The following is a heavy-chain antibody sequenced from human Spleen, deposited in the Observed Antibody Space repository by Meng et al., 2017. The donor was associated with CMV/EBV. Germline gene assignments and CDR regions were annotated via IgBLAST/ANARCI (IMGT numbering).Heavy chain of an antibody. Sequence: GGSLRLSCAASGFTFSIYSMTWVRQAPGKGLEWVSSISTTSNYIYHADSVKGRFTISRDNAKNSLYLQMNSLRAEDTAVYYCAKSVAALDYWGQGTLVTVSS. D-gene: IGHD6-13*01. V-gene: IGHV3-21*01. CDR3: AKSVAALDY. CDR1: GFTFSIYS. CDR2: ISTTSNYI. J-gene: IGHJ4*02.